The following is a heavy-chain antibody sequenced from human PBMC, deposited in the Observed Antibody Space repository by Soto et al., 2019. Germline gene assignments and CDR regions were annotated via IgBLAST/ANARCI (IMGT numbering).Heavy chain of an antibody. J-gene: IGHJ4*02. Sequence: EVQLVESGGGLVHPGGSLRLSCATSGFTFGNYWMYWVRQAPGKGLVWVSRIHSDGKITTYADSVKGRFTISRDIAKNTVYLQMNSLRAEDTAMYYCARGRGSFYVDFWGQGTLVTVSS. D-gene: IGHD1-26*01. V-gene: IGHV3-74*01. CDR2: IHSDGKIT. CDR1: GFTFGNYW. CDR3: ARGRGSFYVDF.